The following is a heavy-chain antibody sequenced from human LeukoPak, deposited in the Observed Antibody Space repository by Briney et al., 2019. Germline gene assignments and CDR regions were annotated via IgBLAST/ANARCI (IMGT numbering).Heavy chain of an antibody. D-gene: IGHD6-13*01. CDR2: ISYDGSNK. J-gene: IGHJ4*02. V-gene: IGHV3-30*18. Sequence: GGSLRLSCAASGFTFSSYDMHWVRQAPGKGLEWVAVISYDGSNKYYADSVKGRFTISRDNSKNTLYLQMNSLRAEDTAVYYCAKVSIAAAGAYYFDYWGQGTLVTVSS. CDR3: AKVSIAAAGAYYFDY. CDR1: GFTFSSYD.